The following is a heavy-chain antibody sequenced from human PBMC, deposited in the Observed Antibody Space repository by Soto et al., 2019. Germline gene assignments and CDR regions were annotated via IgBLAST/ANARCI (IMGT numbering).Heavy chain of an antibody. CDR2: LSGSGGST. Sequence: EVQLLESGGGLRQPGGSLRLSCAASGFTFSSYAMSWVRQAPGKGLEWVSALSGSGGSTYYADSVKGRFTISRDNSKSTRYLQMNSLRAGDTAVYYCAKAVSLYYYYAMDVWGQGTTVTVSS. V-gene: IGHV3-23*01. CDR1: GFTFSSYA. CDR3: AKAVSLYYYYAMDV. J-gene: IGHJ6*02. D-gene: IGHD3-10*01.